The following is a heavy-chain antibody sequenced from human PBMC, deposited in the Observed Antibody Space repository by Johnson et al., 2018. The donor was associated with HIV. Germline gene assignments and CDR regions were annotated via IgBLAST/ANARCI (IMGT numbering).Heavy chain of an antibody. D-gene: IGHD3-16*01. CDR3: ARAYSYGAFDI. V-gene: IGHV3-66*01. J-gene: IGHJ3*02. CDR1: GFTFGDYH. CDR2: IYSGGNT. Sequence: VQLVESGGGLVTPGGSLRLSCAASGFTFGDYHMNWIRQAPGKGLEWVSVIYSGGNTYYADSVKGRFTISRDNSKNTLDLQMNSLRAEDTAIYYCARAYSYGAFDIWGQGTMVTVSS.